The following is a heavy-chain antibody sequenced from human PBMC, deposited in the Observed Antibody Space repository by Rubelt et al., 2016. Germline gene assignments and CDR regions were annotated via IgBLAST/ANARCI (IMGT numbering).Heavy chain of an antibody. V-gene: IGHV4-38-2*02. CDR3: ARGGGVYGMDV. D-gene: IGHD4-23*01. J-gene: IGHJ6*02. CDR2: IYHSGST. CDR1: GYSSGYY. Sequence: QVQLQESGPGLVKPSETLSLTCSVSGYSSGYYWGWIRQPPGKGLEWIGEIYHSGSTNYNPSLKSRVTLSVDKSKNQFSLKLSSVTAADTAVYYCARGGGVYGMDVWGQGTTVTVSS.